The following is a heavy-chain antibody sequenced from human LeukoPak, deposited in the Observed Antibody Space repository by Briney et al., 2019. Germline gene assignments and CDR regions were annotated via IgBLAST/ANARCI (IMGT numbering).Heavy chain of an antibody. CDR1: GFTFRSYW. CDR3: ARVGGFCSSTTCHGNLGMDV. V-gene: IGHV3-7*01. D-gene: IGHD2-2*01. Sequence: GGSLRLSCAASGFTFRSYWMNWVRQAPGKGLERVANIKQDGSEKYYVDSVKGRFTISRDNARNSLYLQMNSLRAEDTAVYYCARVGGFCSSTTCHGNLGMDVWGHGTTVTVSS. J-gene: IGHJ6*02. CDR2: IKQDGSEK.